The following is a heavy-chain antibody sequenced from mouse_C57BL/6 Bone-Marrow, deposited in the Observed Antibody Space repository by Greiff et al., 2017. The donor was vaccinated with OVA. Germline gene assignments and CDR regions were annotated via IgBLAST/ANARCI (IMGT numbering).Heavy chain of an antibody. D-gene: IGHD1-1*01. CDR1: GYSFTGYY. CDR2: INPSTGGT. V-gene: IGHV1-42*01. Sequence: EVKLMESGPELVKPGASVKISCKASGYSFTGYYMNWVKQSPEKSLEWIGEINPSTGGTTYNQKFKAKATLTVDKSSSTAYMQLKSLTSEDSAVYYCALYYYGSSFYFDYWGQGTTLTVSS. J-gene: IGHJ2*01. CDR3: ALYYYGSSFYFDY.